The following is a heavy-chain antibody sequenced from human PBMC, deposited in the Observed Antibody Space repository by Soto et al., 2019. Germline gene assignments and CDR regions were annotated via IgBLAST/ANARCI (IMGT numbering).Heavy chain of an antibody. D-gene: IGHD3-10*01. CDR3: VRDHDSGSLCY. CDR1: GYTFTTYG. V-gene: IGHV1-18*01. Sequence: QVQLVQSGAEVKKPGASVKVSCKASGYTFTTYGISWVRQAPGQGLEWMGWISAYNGNTDYAQKFQDRLTMTTDPSTNTAYMALRSLRSDDTAVYYCVRDHDSGSLCYWGQGTLVTVSS. CDR2: ISAYNGNT. J-gene: IGHJ4*02.